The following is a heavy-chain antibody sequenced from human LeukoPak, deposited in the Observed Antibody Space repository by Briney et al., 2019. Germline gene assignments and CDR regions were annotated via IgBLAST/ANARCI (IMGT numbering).Heavy chain of an antibody. V-gene: IGHV1-46*01. J-gene: IGHJ4*02. CDR2: INPSGGST. CDR3: ARGLSGYTAMGAY. Sequence: ASVKVSCKASGYTFTTYGISWVRQAPGQGLEWMGIINPSGGSTSYAQKFQGRVTMTRDTSTSTVYMELSSLRSEDTAVYYCARGLSGYTAMGAYWGQGTLVTVSS. D-gene: IGHD5-18*01. CDR1: GYTFTTYG.